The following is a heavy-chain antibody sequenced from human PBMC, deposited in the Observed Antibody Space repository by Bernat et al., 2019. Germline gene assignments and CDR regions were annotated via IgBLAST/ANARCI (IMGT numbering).Heavy chain of an antibody. CDR2: IWYDGSNK. CDR1: GFTFSSYG. J-gene: IGHJ4*02. D-gene: IGHD1-1*01. CDR3: ARDPAVHWKYVVFDY. Sequence: QVQLVEFGGGVVQPGRSLRLSCAASGFTFSSYGMNWVRQAPGKGLEWVAVIWYDGSNKFYGDSVKGRFTISRDNSKNTLSLQMNGLRAEDTAVYYCARDPAVHWKYVVFDYWGQGALVTVSS. V-gene: IGHV3-33*01.